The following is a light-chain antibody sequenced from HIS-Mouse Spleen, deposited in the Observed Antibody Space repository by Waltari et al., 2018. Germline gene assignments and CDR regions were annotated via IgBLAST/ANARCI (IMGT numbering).Light chain of an antibody. J-gene: IGLJ2*01. CDR2: EDS. CDR3: YSTDSSGNHRV. Sequence: SYELTQPPSVSVSPGQTARLTCSGDALPRTYPSWYQQKSGQAPVLVIYEDSKRPSGIPERFSGSSSGTMTTLTISGAQVEDEADYYCYSTDSSGNHRVFGGGTKLTVL. V-gene: IGLV3-10*01. CDR1: ALPRTY.